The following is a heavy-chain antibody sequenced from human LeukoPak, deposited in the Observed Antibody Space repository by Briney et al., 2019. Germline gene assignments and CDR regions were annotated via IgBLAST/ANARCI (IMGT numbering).Heavy chain of an antibody. CDR2: IRYDGSNK. CDR3: AKDQMIQEDDY. J-gene: IGHJ4*02. Sequence: PGGSLRLSCAASGLTFSSYGMHWVRQAPGKGLEWVAFIRYDGSNKYYADSVKGRFTISRDNSKNTLYLQMNSLRAEDTAVYYCAKDQMIQEDDYWGQGTLVTASS. D-gene: IGHD3-16*01. CDR1: GLTFSSYG. V-gene: IGHV3-30*02.